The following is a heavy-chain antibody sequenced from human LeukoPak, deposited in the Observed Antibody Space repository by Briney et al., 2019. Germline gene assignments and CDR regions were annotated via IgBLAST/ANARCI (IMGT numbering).Heavy chain of an antibody. V-gene: IGHV7-4-1*02. Sequence: ASVKVSCKASGYTFTSYAMNWVRQAPGQGLEWMGWINTNTGNPTYAQGFTGRFVFSLDTSVSTAYLQISSLKAEDTAVYYCARPGHYSGYSYYYYYYMDVWGKGTTVTVSS. CDR2: INTNTGNP. J-gene: IGHJ6*03. CDR1: GYTFTSYA. D-gene: IGHD5-12*01. CDR3: ARPGHYSGYSYYYYYYMDV.